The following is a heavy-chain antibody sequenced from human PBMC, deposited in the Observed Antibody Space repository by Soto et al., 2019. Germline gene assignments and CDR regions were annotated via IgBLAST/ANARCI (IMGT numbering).Heavy chain of an antibody. J-gene: IGHJ3*02. CDR2: IYSGGST. CDR1: GFTFSDYY. CDR3: ARARCSSTSCYLTYHRAFDI. V-gene: IGHV3-53*01. D-gene: IGHD2-2*01. Sequence: GGSLRLSCAASGFTFSDYYMSWVRQAPGKGLEWVSVIYSGGSTYYADSVKGRFTISRDNSKNTLYLQMNSLRAEDTAVYYCARARCSSTSCYLTYHRAFDIWGQGTMVTVSS.